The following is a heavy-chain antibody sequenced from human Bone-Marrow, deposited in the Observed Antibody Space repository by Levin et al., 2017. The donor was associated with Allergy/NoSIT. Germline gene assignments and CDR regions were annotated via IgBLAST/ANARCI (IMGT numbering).Heavy chain of an antibody. Sequence: SQTLSLTCTVSGDSMSSGDDYWSWIRQPPGTGLEWIGYIYYSGSTYYNPSLKSRVIMSVDTSKNHFSLKLGPATAADTAVYYCARCSGGTCYSGVDAWGQGTLVTVSS. CDR2: IYYSGST. J-gene: IGHJ5*02. CDR3: ARCSGGTCYSGVDA. V-gene: IGHV4-30-4*01. D-gene: IGHD2-15*01. CDR1: GDSMSSGDDY.